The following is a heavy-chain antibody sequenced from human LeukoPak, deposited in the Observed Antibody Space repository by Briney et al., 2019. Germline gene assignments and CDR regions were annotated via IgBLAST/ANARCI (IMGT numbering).Heavy chain of an antibody. Sequence: GRSLRLSCAASGFTFDDYAMHWVRQAPGKGLEWVSGISWNSGSIGYADSVKGRFTISRDNAKNSLYLQVNSLRAEDTALYYCAKAVSQHHFANWGQGTLVTVSS. J-gene: IGHJ4*02. D-gene: IGHD2-2*01. V-gene: IGHV3-9*01. CDR2: ISWNSGSI. CDR3: AKAVSQHHFAN. CDR1: GFTFDDYA.